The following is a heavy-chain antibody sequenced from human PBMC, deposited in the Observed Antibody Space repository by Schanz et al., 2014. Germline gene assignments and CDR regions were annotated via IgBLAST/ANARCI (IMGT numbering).Heavy chain of an antibody. CDR2: VSRDGSET. CDR1: GFTFNTSW. Sequence: EVQLVTSGGDLVQPGGSLRLSCAASGFTFNTSWFHWVRQPPGKGLLWVSRVSRDGSETTYVDSVRGRFTISRDTAKNTVFQQMNNLRAEDTAVYYCARGASRDYFAMDVWGQGTTVTVSS. J-gene: IGHJ6*02. CDR3: ARGASRDYFAMDV. V-gene: IGHV3-74*01.